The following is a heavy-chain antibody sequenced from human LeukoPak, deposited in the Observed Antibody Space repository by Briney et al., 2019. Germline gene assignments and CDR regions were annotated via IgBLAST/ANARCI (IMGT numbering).Heavy chain of an antibody. CDR2: ISGRGGST. CDR1: GFIFSSYA. J-gene: IGHJ4*02. Sequence: GGSQSLFCEASGFIFSSYAMRWVRQAPGKGREWVAGISGRGGSTYYADSVKGRFTHSRDNSKNTLYLQTNRLRAEDTAVHYCAKGIAGSRPPFDYWGQGTLVTVSS. V-gene: IGHV3-23*01. CDR3: AKGIAGSRPPFDY.